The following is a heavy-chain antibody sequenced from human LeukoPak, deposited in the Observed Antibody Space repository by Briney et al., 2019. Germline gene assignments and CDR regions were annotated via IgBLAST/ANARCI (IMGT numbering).Heavy chain of an antibody. CDR1: GVSISSSTYY. Sequence: PSETLSLTCTVSGVSISSSTYYWGWIRQPPGKGLEWIGSIYYSGTTYNNPSLKSRVTISGDTSKNQFSLKLTSVTAADTAVYYCARHDSSGPYNAFDIWGQGTMVTVSS. V-gene: IGHV4-39*01. CDR3: ARHDSSGPYNAFDI. J-gene: IGHJ3*02. D-gene: IGHD3-22*01. CDR2: IYYSGTT.